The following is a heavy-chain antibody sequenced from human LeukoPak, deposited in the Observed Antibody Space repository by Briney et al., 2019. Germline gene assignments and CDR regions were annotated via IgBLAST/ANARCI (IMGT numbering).Heavy chain of an antibody. CDR1: GGSISSSNW. V-gene: IGHV4-4*02. CDR2: IYHSGST. D-gene: IGHD2-15*01. J-gene: IGHJ2*01. CDR3: ARVRCSGGSCYWYFDL. Sequence: SETLSLTCAVSGGSISSSNWWSWVRQPPGKGLEWIGEIYHSGSTNYNPSLKSRVTISVDKSKNQFSLKLSSVTAADTAVYYCARVRCSGGSCYWYFDLWGRGTLVTVSS.